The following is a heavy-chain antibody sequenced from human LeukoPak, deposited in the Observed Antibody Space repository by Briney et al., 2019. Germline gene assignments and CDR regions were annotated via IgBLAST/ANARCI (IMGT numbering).Heavy chain of an antibody. CDR3: ASTYCGGDCYPRIFDY. CDR2: IIPIFGTA. J-gene: IGHJ4*02. D-gene: IGHD2-21*01. V-gene: IGHV1-69*13. CDR1: GGTFSSYA. Sequence: SAKVSCKASGGTFSSYAISWVRQAPGQGLEWMGGIIPIFGTANYAQKFQGRVTITADESTSTAYMELSSLRSEDTAVYYCASTYCGGDCYPRIFDYWGQGTLVTVSS.